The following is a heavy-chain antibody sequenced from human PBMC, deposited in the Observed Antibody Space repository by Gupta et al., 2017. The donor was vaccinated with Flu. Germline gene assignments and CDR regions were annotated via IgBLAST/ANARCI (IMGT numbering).Heavy chain of an antibody. Sequence: YSWGWIRQPPGKGLEWIGSIYYSGSTYYNPSLKSRVTISVDTYKNQFSLKLSSVTAADTAVYYCARLASLEDGGYRYFDYWGQGTLVTVSS. D-gene: IGHD5-12*01. CDR3: ARLASLEDGGYRYFDY. V-gene: IGHV4-39*01. J-gene: IGHJ4*02. CDR1: YS. CDR2: IYYSGST.